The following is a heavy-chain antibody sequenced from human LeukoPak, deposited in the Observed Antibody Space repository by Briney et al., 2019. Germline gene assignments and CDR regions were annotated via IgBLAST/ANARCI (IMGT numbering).Heavy chain of an antibody. V-gene: IGHV1-69*15. Sequence: GASVKVSCKASGGTFSSYAISWVRQAPGQGLEWMGRIIPIFGTANYAQKFQGRVTITADESTSTAYMELSSLRSEDTAVYYCARAAGYCSSTSCYMMKYFQHWGQGTLVTVSS. CDR3: ARAAGYCSSTSCYMMKYFQH. D-gene: IGHD2-2*02. CDR2: IIPIFGTA. CDR1: GGTFSSYA. J-gene: IGHJ1*01.